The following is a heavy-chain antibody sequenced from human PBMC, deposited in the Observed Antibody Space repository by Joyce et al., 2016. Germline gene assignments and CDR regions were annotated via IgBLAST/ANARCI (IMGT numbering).Heavy chain of an antibody. D-gene: IGHD5-12*01. CDR1: GFTFSSYS. Sequence: EVQLVESGGGLVKPGGSLRLSCAASGFTFSSYSINWVRQAPGKGPECVSSISSSSSYIYYANSVKSRFTISRDNAKNSRYLQMNSLRAEDTAVYYCASGYSGYDFEAYFDYWGQGTLVTVSS. CDR2: ISSSSSYI. CDR3: ASGYSGYDFEAYFDY. J-gene: IGHJ4*02. V-gene: IGHV3-21*01.